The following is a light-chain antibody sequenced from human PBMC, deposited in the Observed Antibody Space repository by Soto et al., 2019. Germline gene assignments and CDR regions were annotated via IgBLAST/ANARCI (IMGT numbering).Light chain of an antibody. CDR3: QHYNSYSEA. J-gene: IGKJ1*01. CDR1: RHISTW. CDR2: KAS. Sequence: QSPSSVSASVGDEVIITCRASRHISTWLAWYQQKPGKAPKLLIYKASTLKSGVPSRFSGSGSGTEFTLTISSLQPDDFATYYCQHYNSYSEAFGQGTKVDIK. V-gene: IGKV1-5*03.